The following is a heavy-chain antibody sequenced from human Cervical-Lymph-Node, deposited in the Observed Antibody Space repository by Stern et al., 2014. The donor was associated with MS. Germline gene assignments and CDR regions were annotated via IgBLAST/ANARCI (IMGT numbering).Heavy chain of an antibody. J-gene: IGHJ4*02. D-gene: IGHD6-13*01. V-gene: IGHV1-69*01. CDR1: GDTFRTYA. CDR3: ARGGRSSSYFCPDY. Sequence: VQLVESGSEVKKPGSSVKVSCKASGDTFRTYAFSWVRQAPGQGLEWMGGIIPAFDTVDYAQKFRGRVTITADESTTTAYMEVRSLTSEDTAVYYCARGGRSSSYFCPDYWGQGTLVTVSS. CDR2: IIPAFDTV.